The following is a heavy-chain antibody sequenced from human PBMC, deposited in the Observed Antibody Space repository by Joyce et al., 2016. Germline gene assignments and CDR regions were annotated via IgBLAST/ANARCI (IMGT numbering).Heavy chain of an antibody. V-gene: IGHV3-30*09. D-gene: IGHD3-3*01. CDR3: AKDAFNDFWSGHSSNVYYYYGVDV. CDR1: GFTFSRNP. Sequence: QVQLVESGGGVVQPGRSLRLSCAASGFTFSRNPMHWVRQVPGKGLEWVATISCDGNNNYYADSVKGRFAISRDKSDNTLYLQMNSLTTDDTAVYYCAKDAFNDFWSGHSSNVYYYYGVDVWGQGTTVTVSS. J-gene: IGHJ6*02. CDR2: ISCDGNNN.